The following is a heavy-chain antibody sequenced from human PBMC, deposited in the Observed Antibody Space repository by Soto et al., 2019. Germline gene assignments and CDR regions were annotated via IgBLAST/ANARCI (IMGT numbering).Heavy chain of an antibody. J-gene: IGHJ6*02. V-gene: IGHV4-34*01. CDR2: INHSGST. D-gene: IGHD2-2*02. CDR1: GGSFSGYY. Sequence: SETLSLTCAVYGGSFSGYYWSWIRQPPGKGLEWIGKINHSGSTNYNPSLKSRVTISVDTSKNQFSLKLSSVTAADTAVYYCARGSVGCSSTSCYTGRYYGMDVWGQGITVTVSS. CDR3: ARGSVGCSSTSCYTGRYYGMDV.